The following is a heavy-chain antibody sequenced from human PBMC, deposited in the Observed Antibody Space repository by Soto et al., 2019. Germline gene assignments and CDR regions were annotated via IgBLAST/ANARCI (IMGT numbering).Heavy chain of an antibody. Sequence: QVQLQESGPGLLKPSATLSLTCTVSSGSVISGSYYWSWIRQPPGKGLEWIGYIYNSGSTNYNPSLTRRVTISGDTSENQFSLRLSSVTSADTAVYYCARGGYYEYFQHCCQGTLVDVSS. CDR1: SGSVISGSYY. V-gene: IGHV4-61*01. CDR2: IYNSGST. D-gene: IGHD5-18*01. CDR3: ARGGYYEYFQH. J-gene: IGHJ1*01.